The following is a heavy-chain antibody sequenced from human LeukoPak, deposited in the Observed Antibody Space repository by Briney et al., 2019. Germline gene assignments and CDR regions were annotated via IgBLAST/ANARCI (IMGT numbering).Heavy chain of an antibody. J-gene: IGHJ4*02. CDR2: SYSSGCT. CDR1: LGSLSSSSYS. Sequence: SGTLALTRTVSLGSLSSSSYSSGWLRRPPGEGLECSGSSYSSGCTVYNPSLKSRVTISVDTSKNQFSLKLSSVAAADTAVYYCARQGSGRSSDYWGQGTLVTVSS. D-gene: IGHD1-26*01. CDR3: ARQGSGRSSDY. V-gene: IGHV4-39*01.